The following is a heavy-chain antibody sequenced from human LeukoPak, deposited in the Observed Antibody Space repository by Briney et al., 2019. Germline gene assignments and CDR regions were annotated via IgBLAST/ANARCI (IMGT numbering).Heavy chain of an antibody. J-gene: IGHJ5*02. Sequence: PSETLSLTCAVSGGSSSGHYWSWIRQSPGKGLEWIGEITERGSTNYNPSLKSRVTISRDTSKNHFSLKVSSVTAADTAVYYCARGPITEDGTFHSPNAWGQGTLVTVSS. CDR3: ARGPITEDGTFHSPNA. CDR2: ITERGST. V-gene: IGHV4-34*01. D-gene: IGHD1-1*01. CDR1: GGSSSGHY.